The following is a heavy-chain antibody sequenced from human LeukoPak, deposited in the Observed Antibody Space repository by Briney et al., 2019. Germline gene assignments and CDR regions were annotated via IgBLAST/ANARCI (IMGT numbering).Heavy chain of an antibody. J-gene: IGHJ4*02. D-gene: IGHD6-13*01. CDR3: ARGQPLDY. CDR2: ITGTGGTT. V-gene: IGHV3-23*01. CDR1: GGSISSGSYS. Sequence: ETLSLTCAVSGGSISSGSYSWSWIRQPPGKGLEWVSTITGTGGTTYYADSVTGRFTISRDNSKNTLYLQMSSLRAEDTAVYFCARGQPLDYWGQGTLVTVSS.